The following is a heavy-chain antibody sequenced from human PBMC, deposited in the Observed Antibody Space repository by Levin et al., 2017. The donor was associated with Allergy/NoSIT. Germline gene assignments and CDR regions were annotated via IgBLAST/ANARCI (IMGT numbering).Heavy chain of an antibody. Sequence: SVKVSCKASGGTFSTHAISWVRQAPGQGLEWMGGIIPIFGTPNNAQKFQDRVTITANKSMGTAYMELSSLRSEDTAVYFCARDTRSNAHHYGSGSYYWAGYYMDVWGKGTTVTVSS. D-gene: IGHD3-10*01. CDR3: ARDTRSNAHHYGSGSYYWAGYYMDV. V-gene: IGHV1-69*06. J-gene: IGHJ6*03. CDR2: IIPIFGTP. CDR1: GGTFSTHA.